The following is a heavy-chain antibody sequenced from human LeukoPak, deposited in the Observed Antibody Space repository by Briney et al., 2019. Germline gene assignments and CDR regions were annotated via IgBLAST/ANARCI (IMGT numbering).Heavy chain of an antibody. Sequence: ASVKVSCKASGGTFSNYAISWVRQAPGQGLEWMGWINPNSGGTNYAQKFQGRVTMTRDTSISTAYMELSRPRSDDTAVYYCARGYCSGGSCYDPYFDYWGQGTLVTVSS. V-gene: IGHV1-2*02. CDR2: INPNSGGT. CDR3: ARGYCSGGSCYDPYFDY. J-gene: IGHJ4*02. D-gene: IGHD2-15*01. CDR1: GGTFSNYA.